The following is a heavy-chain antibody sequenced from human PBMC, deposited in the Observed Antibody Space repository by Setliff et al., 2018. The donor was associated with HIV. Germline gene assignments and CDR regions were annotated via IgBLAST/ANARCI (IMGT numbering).Heavy chain of an antibody. J-gene: IGHJ6*03. Sequence: GGSLRLSCAASGFSFSTYGMHWVRQAPGKGLEWVAVIWHDGSNENYADSVKGRFTISRDNSKNTLYLQMSSLRVDDTAVYYCTRYGSGRSAGNNYYYNYMDVWGKGTTVTVSS. CDR2: IWHDGSNE. D-gene: IGHD3-10*01. V-gene: IGHV3-33*08. CDR3: TRYGSGRSAGNNYYYNYMDV. CDR1: GFSFSTYG.